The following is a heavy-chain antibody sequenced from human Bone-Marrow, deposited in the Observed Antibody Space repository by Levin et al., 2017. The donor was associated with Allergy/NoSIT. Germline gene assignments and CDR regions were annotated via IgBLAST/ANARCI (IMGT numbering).Heavy chain of an antibody. CDR3: ARAFYAGGHYYRGLDV. CDR2: VYHSGGS. J-gene: IGHJ6*02. Sequence: SETLSLTCAVSGDSVSSRNWWTWVRQSPQKGLEWIGEVYHSGGSHYHPSLKSRVTILVDTSKNQFSLDLTSVTAADTAIYYCARAFYAGGHYYRGLDVWGQGATVIVSS. D-gene: IGHD3-10*01. V-gene: IGHV4-4*02. CDR1: GDSVSSRNW.